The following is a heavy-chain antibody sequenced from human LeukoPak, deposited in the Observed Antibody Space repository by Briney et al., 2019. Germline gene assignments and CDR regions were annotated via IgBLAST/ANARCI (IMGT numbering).Heavy chain of an antibody. CDR1: GYTFTSYG. J-gene: IGHJ4*02. V-gene: IGHV1-18*01. D-gene: IGHD1-26*01. CDR3: ARDVWELLPDY. Sequence: ASVKVSCKASGYTFTSYGISWVRPAPGQGLEWMGWISALNGNTNYAQKLQGRVTMTTDTSTSTAYMELRSLRSDDTAVYYCARDVWELLPDYWGEGTLVTVSS. CDR2: ISALNGNT.